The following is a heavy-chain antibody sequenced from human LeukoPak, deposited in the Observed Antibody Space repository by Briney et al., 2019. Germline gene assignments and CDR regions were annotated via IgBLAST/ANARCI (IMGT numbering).Heavy chain of an antibody. D-gene: IGHD3-10*01. Sequence: SETLSLTCAVSGASISSEGFSWTWIRQPPGKGLEWIGYIFHSGSTFYNPSLKGRVTISLDGSKNQFSLKLTSVTAADTALYYCARETWGFGAFDMWGQGTMVTVSS. CDR3: ARETWGFGAFDM. CDR2: IFHSGST. J-gene: IGHJ3*02. V-gene: IGHV4-30-2*01. CDR1: GASISSEGFS.